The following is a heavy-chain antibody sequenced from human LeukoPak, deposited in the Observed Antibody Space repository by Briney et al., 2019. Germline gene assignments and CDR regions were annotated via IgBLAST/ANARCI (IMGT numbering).Heavy chain of an antibody. Sequence: PSETLSLTCTVSGGSISSSSYYWGSIRQPPGKGLEWIGSIYYSGSTYYNPSLKSRVTISVDTSKNQFSLKLSPVTAADTAVYYCARHATFGELGYYYYMDVWGKGTTVTISS. J-gene: IGHJ6*03. CDR2: IYYSGST. CDR1: GGSISSSSYY. CDR3: ARHATFGELGYYYYMDV. D-gene: IGHD3-10*01. V-gene: IGHV4-39*01.